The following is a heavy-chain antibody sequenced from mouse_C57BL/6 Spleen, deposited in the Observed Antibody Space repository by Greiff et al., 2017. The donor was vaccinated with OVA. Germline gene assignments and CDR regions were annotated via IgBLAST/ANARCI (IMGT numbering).Heavy chain of an antibody. CDR1: GYTFTSYW. V-gene: IGHV1-55*01. Sequence: QVQLQHPGAELVKPGASVKMSCKASGYTFTSYWITWVKQRPGQGLEWIGDIYPGSGSTNYNEKFKSKATLTVDTSSSTAYMQLSSLTSEDSAVYYCTIITTVVAKGPDYWGQGTTLTVSS. CDR3: TIITTVVAKGPDY. D-gene: IGHD1-1*01. J-gene: IGHJ2*01. CDR2: IYPGSGST.